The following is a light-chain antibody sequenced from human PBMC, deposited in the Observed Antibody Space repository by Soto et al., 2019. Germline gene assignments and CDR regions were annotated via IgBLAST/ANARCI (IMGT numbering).Light chain of an antibody. J-gene: IGLJ1*01. V-gene: IGLV1-47*02. CDR2: SDD. CDR1: SSNIGSYP. Sequence: VLTQSPSASGTPGQRVTISCYGSSSNIGSYPVYWYQQLPGTAPKLLINSDDQRPSGVPDRFSASKSGTSASLAISGLRSEDEADYYCAAWDASLSGHVFGAGTKVTVL. CDR3: AAWDASLSGHV.